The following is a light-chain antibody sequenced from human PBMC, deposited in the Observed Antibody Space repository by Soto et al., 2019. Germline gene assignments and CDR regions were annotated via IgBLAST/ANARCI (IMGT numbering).Light chain of an antibody. J-gene: IGLJ3*02. CDR3: ETWDSNIWV. V-gene: IGLV4-60*02. CDR1: SGHSSYI. CDR2: LEGSGSY. Sequence: QSVLTQSSSASASLGSSVKLTCTLSSGHSSYIIAWHHQQPGKAPRYLMKLEGSGSYNKGSGVPDRFSGSSSGADRYLTISNLQFEDEADYYCETWDSNIWVFGGGTKVTVL.